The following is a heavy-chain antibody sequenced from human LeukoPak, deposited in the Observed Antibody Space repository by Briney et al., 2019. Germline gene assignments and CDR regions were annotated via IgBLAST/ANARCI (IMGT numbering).Heavy chain of an antibody. J-gene: IGHJ4*02. CDR1: GCTFTSYD. CDR2: MNPNSGNT. CDR3: ARGPESYCSGGSCPLNFDY. D-gene: IGHD2-15*01. Sequence: ASVKVSFKASGCTFTSYDISWVRQATGQGLEWMGGMNPNSGNTGYAQKFQGRVTMTRNTSISTAYMELSSLRSEDTAVYYCARGPESYCSGGSCPLNFDYWGQGALVTVSS. V-gene: IGHV1-8*01.